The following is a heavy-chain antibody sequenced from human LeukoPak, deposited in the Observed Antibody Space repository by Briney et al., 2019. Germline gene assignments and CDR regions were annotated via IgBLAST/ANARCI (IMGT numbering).Heavy chain of an antibody. J-gene: IGHJ4*02. CDR1: GYTFTSYD. D-gene: IGHD1-1*01. Sequence: ASVKVSCKASGYTFTSYDINWVRQATGQGLEWMGWMNPNSGNTGYAQKFQGRVTMTRNTSISTAYMELRSLRSDDTAVYYCARGALRGPGHPQDYWGQGTLVTVSS. CDR2: MNPNSGNT. CDR3: ARGALRGPGHPQDY. V-gene: IGHV1-8*01.